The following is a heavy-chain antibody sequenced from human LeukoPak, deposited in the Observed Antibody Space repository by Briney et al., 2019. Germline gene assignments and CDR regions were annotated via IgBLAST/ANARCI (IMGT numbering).Heavy chain of an antibody. CDR1: GGSISSYY. Sequence: PSETLSLTCTVSGGSISSYYLSWIGQPAGKELEWIGRIYTSGSTNYNPSLKSRVTMSVDTSKNQFSLKLSSVTAADTAVYYCATTCRGGSCFDAFDIWGQGTMVTVSS. J-gene: IGHJ3*02. CDR2: IYTSGST. V-gene: IGHV4-4*07. D-gene: IGHD2-15*01. CDR3: ATTCRGGSCFDAFDI.